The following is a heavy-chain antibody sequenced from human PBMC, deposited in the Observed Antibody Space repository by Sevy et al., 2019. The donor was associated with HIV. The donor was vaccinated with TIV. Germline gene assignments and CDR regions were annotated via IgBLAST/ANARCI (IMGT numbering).Heavy chain of an antibody. CDR3: ARDGYYDSSSYYYFDS. Sequence: GESLKISCKGSGYSFTSYWIGWVRQMPGKGLEWMGIIYPGDSDTRYSPSFQGQVTISADKSMNTAYLQWSSLKASDTAMYYCARDGYYDSSSYYYFDSWGQGTLVTVSS. J-gene: IGHJ4*02. CDR1: GYSFTSYW. CDR2: IYPGDSDT. V-gene: IGHV5-51*01. D-gene: IGHD3-22*01.